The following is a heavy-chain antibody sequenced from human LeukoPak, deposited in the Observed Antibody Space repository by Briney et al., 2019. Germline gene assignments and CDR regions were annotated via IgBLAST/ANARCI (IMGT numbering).Heavy chain of an antibody. CDR3: ARESRLQQWLVVSYFDY. V-gene: IGHV3-7*01. Sequence: GGSLRLSCAASGFTFSSYWMSWVRQAPGKGLEWVANIKQDGSEKYYVDSVKGRFTISRDNAKNSLYLQMNSLRAEDTAVYYCARESRLQQWLVVSYFDYWGQGTLVTVSS. CDR2: IKQDGSEK. J-gene: IGHJ4*02. CDR1: GFTFSSYW. D-gene: IGHD6-19*01.